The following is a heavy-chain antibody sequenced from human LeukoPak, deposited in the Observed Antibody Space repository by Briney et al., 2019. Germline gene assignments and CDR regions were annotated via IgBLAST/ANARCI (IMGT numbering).Heavy chain of an antibody. J-gene: IGHJ4*02. CDR2: IYYTGNT. V-gene: IGHV4-59*07. D-gene: IGHD3-10*01. CDR3: AGARGGAYGFAFDS. CDR1: GGSITTYF. Sequence: SDTLSLTCAVSGGSITTYFWSWIRQPPGKGLECIGYIYYTGNTNYSPSLRNRVTISVDTSKNQFSPKLNSVTAADTALYFCAGARGGAYGFAFDSWGQGTLVTASS.